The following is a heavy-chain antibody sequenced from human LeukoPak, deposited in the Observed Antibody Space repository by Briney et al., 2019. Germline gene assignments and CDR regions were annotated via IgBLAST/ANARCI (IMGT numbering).Heavy chain of an antibody. D-gene: IGHD1-26*01. CDR3: TTDRLYSGSYYFDY. CDR2: VKSKTDGGTT. Sequence: GGSLRLSCAASGFTFSNGWISWVRQPPGPGQGWVGSVKSKTDGGTTDYAAPVKGRFTISRDDSKNTLYLQMNSLKTEDTAVYYCTTDRLYSGSYYFDYWGQGTLVNVSS. J-gene: IGHJ4*02. V-gene: IGHV3-15*01. CDR1: GFTFSNGW.